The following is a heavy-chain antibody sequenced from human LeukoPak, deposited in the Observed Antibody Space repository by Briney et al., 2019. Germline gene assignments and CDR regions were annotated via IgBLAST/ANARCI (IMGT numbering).Heavy chain of an antibody. J-gene: IGHJ4*02. V-gene: IGHV4-30-2*01. CDR1: GGSISSGGYA. CDR2: IYHSGST. CDR3: ARGPRRGGSNYFEY. Sequence: SETLSLTCAVSGGSISSGGYAWSWIRQPPGKGLEWIGYIYHSGSTYYNPSLKSRVTISVDRSKNQFSLKLSSVTAADTAVYYCARGPRRGGSNYFEYWGQGTLVTVSS. D-gene: IGHD3-16*01.